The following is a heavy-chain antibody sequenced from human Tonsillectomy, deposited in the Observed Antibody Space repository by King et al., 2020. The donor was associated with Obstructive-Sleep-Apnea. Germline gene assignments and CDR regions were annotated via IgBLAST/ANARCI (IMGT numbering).Heavy chain of an antibody. J-gene: IGHJ5*02. CDR2: IKEDGSEK. CDR1: GFTFSSYW. V-gene: IGHV3-7*01. CDR3: ARAVASNWFDP. Sequence: VQLVESGGGLVQPGGSLRLSCAASGFTFSSYWMSWVRQAPGKGLEWVANIKEDGSEKYYVDSVKGRFTISRDNAKNSLYLQMNSLRADDTAVYYCARAVASNWFDPWGQGTLVTVSS.